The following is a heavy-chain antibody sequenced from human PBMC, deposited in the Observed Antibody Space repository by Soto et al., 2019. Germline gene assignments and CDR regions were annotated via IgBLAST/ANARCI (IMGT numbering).Heavy chain of an antibody. V-gene: IGHV3-23*01. J-gene: IGHJ4*02. CDR1: GFTFSSYA. CDR3: AKDRGELLQFDY. Sequence: EVQLLESGGGLVQPGGSLSLSCAASGFTFSSYAMSWVRQAPGKGLEWVSAISGSGGSTYYADSVKGRFTISRDNSKNTLYLQMNSLRAEDTAVYYCAKDRGELLQFDYWGQGTLVTVSS. D-gene: IGHD1-26*01. CDR2: ISGSGGST.